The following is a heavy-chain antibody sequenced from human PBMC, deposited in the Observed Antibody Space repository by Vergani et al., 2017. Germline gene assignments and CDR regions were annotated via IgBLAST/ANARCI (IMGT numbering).Heavy chain of an antibody. V-gene: IGHV3-23*01. Sequence: EVQLLESGGGLVQPGGSLRLSCAASGFTFSSYAMSWVRQAPGKGLEWVSAISGSGGSTYYADSVKGRFTISRDNAKNTLYLQMNSLIAEDTAVYYCAKGSLVAVAGDFDYWGQGTLVTVSS. J-gene: IGHJ4*02. CDR2: ISGSGGST. CDR1: GFTFSSYA. CDR3: AKGSLVAVAGDFDY. D-gene: IGHD6-19*01.